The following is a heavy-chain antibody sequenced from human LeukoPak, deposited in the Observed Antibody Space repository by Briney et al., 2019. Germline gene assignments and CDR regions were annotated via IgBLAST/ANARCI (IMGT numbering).Heavy chain of an antibody. V-gene: IGHV4-61*02. CDR1: GGSISSGSYY. CDR2: IYTSGST. Sequence: PSETLSPTCTVSGGSISSGSYYWSWIRQPAGKGLEWIGRIYTSGSTNYNPSLKSRVTISVDTSKNQFSLKLSSVTAADTAVYYCARHGAGWWLVRNYYYYYMDVWGKGTRSPSP. D-gene: IGHD6-19*01. J-gene: IGHJ6*03. CDR3: ARHGAGWWLVRNYYYYYMDV.